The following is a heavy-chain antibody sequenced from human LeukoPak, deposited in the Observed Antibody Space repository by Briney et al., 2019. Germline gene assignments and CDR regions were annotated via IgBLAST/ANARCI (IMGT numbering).Heavy chain of an antibody. CDR1: GFTFSSYD. Sequence: GGSLRLSCAASGFTFSSYDMHRVRQAPGKGLEWVSYISSTSTTMYYADSVKGRFTISRDNAKNSLYLQMNSLRDEDTAVYYCASPLISATGTNIWGQGTMVTVSS. CDR2: ISSTSTTM. V-gene: IGHV3-48*02. CDR3: ASPLISATGTNI. D-gene: IGHD6-13*01. J-gene: IGHJ3*02.